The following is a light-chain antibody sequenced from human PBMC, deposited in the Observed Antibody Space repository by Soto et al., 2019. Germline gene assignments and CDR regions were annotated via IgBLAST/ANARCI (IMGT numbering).Light chain of an antibody. J-gene: IGLJ1*01. V-gene: IGLV2-14*01. CDR1: SSDIGAYDH. Sequence: QFVLTQPASVSGSPGQSITISCSGTSSDIGAYDHVAWFQQFPGKTPKLIIYSVSNRPSGVSYRFSGSKSGNTASLTISGLQAEDEADYYCISYTVSRSYVFGTGTKLTVL. CDR2: SVS. CDR3: ISYTVSRSYV.